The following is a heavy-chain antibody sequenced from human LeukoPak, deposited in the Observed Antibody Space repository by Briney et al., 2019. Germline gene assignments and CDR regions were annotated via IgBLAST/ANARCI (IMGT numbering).Heavy chain of an antibody. D-gene: IGHD4-17*01. Sequence: GGSLRLSCAASGFTFSSYGMHWVRQAPGEGLGWVAVISYDGSNRYYADSVKGRFTISRDNSKNTLYLQMNSLRGEDTAVYYCAKASATVTTLSPYYFDYWGQGTLVTVSS. J-gene: IGHJ4*02. CDR2: ISYDGSNR. CDR1: GFTFSSYG. CDR3: AKASATVTTLSPYYFDY. V-gene: IGHV3-30*18.